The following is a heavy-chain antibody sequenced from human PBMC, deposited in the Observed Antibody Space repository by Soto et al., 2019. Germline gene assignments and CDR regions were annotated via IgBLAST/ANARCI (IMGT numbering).Heavy chain of an antibody. CDR2: VSPDHGNA. J-gene: IGHJ4*02. CDR3: EVTTGY. D-gene: IGHD2-21*02. V-gene: IGHV1-8*01. CDR1: GYTFTDYD. Sequence: QVQVVQSGAEVKKPGASVRVSCKTSGYTFTDYDINWVRQATGQGLEWMGWVSPDHGNAGYAQQFQGRVTMTSDTSTSTVYMALSNLRSEDTAVYFCEVTTGYWGQGTMVTVSS.